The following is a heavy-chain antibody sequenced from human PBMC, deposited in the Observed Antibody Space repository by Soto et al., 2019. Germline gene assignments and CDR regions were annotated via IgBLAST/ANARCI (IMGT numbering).Heavy chain of an antibody. V-gene: IGHV4-61*01. D-gene: IGHD2-15*01. J-gene: IGHJ5*02. CDR3: GRRNSGGNWFDP. CDR2: ISYSGNT. Sequence: SETLSLTCTVSGGSVTSGTYFWNWVRQPPGKGLEWIGYISYSGNTDYNTPLKSRATISGDPSKTQFSLKLSSLTATAPAVYYCGRRNSGGNWFDPWGPGTLVTVSS. CDR1: GGSVTSGTYF.